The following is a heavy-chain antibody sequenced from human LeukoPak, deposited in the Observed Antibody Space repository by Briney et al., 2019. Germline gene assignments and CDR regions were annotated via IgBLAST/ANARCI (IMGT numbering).Heavy chain of an antibody. V-gene: IGHV3-48*01. Sequence: GGSLRLSCAASGFTFSSYSMNWVRQAPGKGLEWVSYISSSSSTIYYADSVKGRFTISRDNAKNSLYLQMNSLRAEDTAVYYCAREYYYDPNFDYWGKGTLSPSPQ. CDR1: GFTFSSYS. CDR3: AREYYYDPNFDY. CDR2: ISSSSSTI. J-gene: IGHJ4*02. D-gene: IGHD3-22*01.